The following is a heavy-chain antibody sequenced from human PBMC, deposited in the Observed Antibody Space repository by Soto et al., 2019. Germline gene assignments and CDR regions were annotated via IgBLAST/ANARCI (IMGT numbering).Heavy chain of an antibody. V-gene: IGHV4-59*01. Sequence: LSLTCTVSGGSINNYYLSWIRQSPGKGLEWIGYIYYSGTTNYNPSLKSRVTISIDRSENRFSLKVGSVTAADTAVYFCTRATYYRYYFDVWGHGTLVTVSS. CDR2: IYYSGTT. CDR1: GGSINNYY. D-gene: IGHD3-10*01. J-gene: IGHJ4*01. CDR3: TRATYYRYYFDV.